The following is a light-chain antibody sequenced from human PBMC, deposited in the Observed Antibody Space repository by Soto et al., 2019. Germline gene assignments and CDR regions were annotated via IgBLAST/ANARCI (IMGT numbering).Light chain of an antibody. CDR1: SSNIGSNL. Sequence: SSLTQPHSASVSLEHRVTLSCSGSSSNIGSNLVSWYQHLPGAAPKLLIYSNDQRPSGVPDRFSGSKSDTSASLAISGLQSEDEADYYCATWDDSLSGSYLFGTGTKVTVL. CDR3: ATWDDSLSGSYL. V-gene: IGLV1-44*01. CDR2: SND. J-gene: IGLJ1*01.